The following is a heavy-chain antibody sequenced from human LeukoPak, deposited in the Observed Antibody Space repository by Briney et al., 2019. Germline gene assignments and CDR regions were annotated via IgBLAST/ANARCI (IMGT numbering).Heavy chain of an antibody. J-gene: IGHJ4*02. CDR2: ISGSGGST. V-gene: IGHV3-23*01. CDR3: AKYPATSTVTYYFDY. Sequence: GGSLRLSCAASGFTFSSFAMSWVRQAPGKGLEWVSAISGSGGSTYYADSVKGRFTISRDNSKNTLYLQMNSLRAEDTAVYYCAKYPATSTVTYYFDYWGQGTLVTVSS. CDR1: GFTFSSFA. D-gene: IGHD4-17*01.